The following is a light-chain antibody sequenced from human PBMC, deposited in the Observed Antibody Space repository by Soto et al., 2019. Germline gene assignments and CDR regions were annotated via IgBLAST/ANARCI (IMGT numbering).Light chain of an antibody. J-gene: IGKJ5*01. Sequence: DSVMTETADILAVSLGERXTINCTASQRVFSSPHNSNYLAWYQQKSGHPPRXLIYSASTRQSGVPARFSGSGSGTDFTLTINSLQAEDLAVYFCQQYYSAPATFGQGTRLEI. CDR3: QQYYSAPAT. CDR1: QRVFSSPHNSNY. V-gene: IGKV4-1*01. CDR2: SAS.